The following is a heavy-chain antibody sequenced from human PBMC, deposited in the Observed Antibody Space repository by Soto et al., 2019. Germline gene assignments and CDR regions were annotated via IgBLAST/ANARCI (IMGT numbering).Heavy chain of an antibody. V-gene: IGHV4-31*03. Sequence: SETLSLTCTVSGGSISSGGYYWSWIRQHPGKGLEWIGYIYYSGSTYYNPSLKSRVTISVDTSKNQFSLKLSSVTAADTAVYYCARDSDTMVRGVPYWGQGTLVTVPS. CDR1: GGSISSGGYY. CDR3: ARDSDTMVRGVPY. D-gene: IGHD3-10*01. CDR2: IYYSGST. J-gene: IGHJ4*02.